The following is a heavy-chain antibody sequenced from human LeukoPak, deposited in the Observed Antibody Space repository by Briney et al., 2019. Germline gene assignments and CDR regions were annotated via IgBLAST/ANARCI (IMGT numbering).Heavy chain of an antibody. CDR2: ISNGGGSA. Sequence: GGSLRLSCAASGFTFSSYSMNWVRQAPGKGLQWVSAISNGGGSAYYADSVKGRFTISRDNSKNTLYLQMNNLRAEDTAIYYCAARPRLPPRFDYWGQGTLVTVSS. D-gene: IGHD2-15*01. V-gene: IGHV3-23*01. CDR3: AARPRLPPRFDY. CDR1: GFTFSSYS. J-gene: IGHJ4*02.